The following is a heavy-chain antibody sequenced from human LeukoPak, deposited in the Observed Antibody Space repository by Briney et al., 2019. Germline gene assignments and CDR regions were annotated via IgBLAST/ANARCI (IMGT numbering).Heavy chain of an antibody. CDR2: IWYDGSNK. CDR1: GFTFSSYG. Sequence: PGGSLRLSCAASGFTFSSYGMHWVRQAPGKGLEWVAVIWYDGSNKYYADSVKGRFTISRDNSKNTLYLQMNSLRAEDTAVYYCARDRVVVVPAAILWGDNDAFDIWGQGTMVTVSS. V-gene: IGHV3-33*01. J-gene: IGHJ3*02. CDR3: ARDRVVVVPAAILWGDNDAFDI. D-gene: IGHD2-2*02.